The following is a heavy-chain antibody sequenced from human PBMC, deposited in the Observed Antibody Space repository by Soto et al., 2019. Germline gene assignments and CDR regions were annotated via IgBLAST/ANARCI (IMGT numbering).Heavy chain of an antibody. J-gene: IGHJ4*02. D-gene: IGHD3-3*01. Sequence: HPGGSLRLSCAASGFTFSSYWMSWVRQAPGKGLEWVANIKQDGSEKYYVDSVKGRFTISRDNAKNSLYLQMNSLRAEDTAVYYCARGNYDFWSGFSPPVFDYWGQGTLVTVSS. V-gene: IGHV3-7*03. CDR3: ARGNYDFWSGFSPPVFDY. CDR2: IKQDGSEK. CDR1: GFTFSSYW.